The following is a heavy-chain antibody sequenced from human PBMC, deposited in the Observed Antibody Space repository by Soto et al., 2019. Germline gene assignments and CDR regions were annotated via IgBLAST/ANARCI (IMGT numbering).Heavy chain of an antibody. J-gene: IGHJ2*01. Sequence: EVQLVESGGGLVQPGGSLRLSCAASGFSLNTYWMHWVRQAPGKGLQWVSRLNSDGDSANYADFVKGRFTFYRDNAKNTLYLQMNSLSAEDTAVYYCIRVKASDWYSDLWGRGTLVTVSS. CDR1: GFSLNTYW. CDR3: IRVKASDWYSDL. D-gene: IGHD2-21*01. V-gene: IGHV3-74*01. CDR2: LNSDGDSA.